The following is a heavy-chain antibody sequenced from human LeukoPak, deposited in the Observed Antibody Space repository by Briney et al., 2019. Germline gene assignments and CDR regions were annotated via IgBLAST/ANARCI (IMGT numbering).Heavy chain of an antibody. Sequence: GGSLRVSCAASGFTVSSNYMTWVRQAPGKGLEWVSVIYSSGSTYYAASVKGRFTFSRDISKNTLYLQMNSLRAEDTAVYYCARRSPNNWGIDYWGQGTLVTVSS. CDR3: ARRSPNNWGIDY. CDR2: IYSSGST. V-gene: IGHV3-66*04. J-gene: IGHJ4*02. D-gene: IGHD7-27*01. CDR1: GFTVSSNY.